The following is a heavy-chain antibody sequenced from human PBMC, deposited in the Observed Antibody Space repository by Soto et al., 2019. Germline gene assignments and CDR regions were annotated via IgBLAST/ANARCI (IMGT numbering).Heavy chain of an antibody. CDR1: GFTFSSYS. Sequence: GGSLRLSCAASGFTFSSYSMNWVRQAPGKGLEWVSSISSSGDYIRYADSVKGRFTISRDNAKTSVYLQMNSLRAEDTAVYYCARVGCRGGSCSSRGDYYYGMDVWGQGTTVTVSS. J-gene: IGHJ6*02. CDR3: ARVGCRGGSCSSRGDYYYGMDV. D-gene: IGHD2-15*01. CDR2: ISSSGDYI. V-gene: IGHV3-21*01.